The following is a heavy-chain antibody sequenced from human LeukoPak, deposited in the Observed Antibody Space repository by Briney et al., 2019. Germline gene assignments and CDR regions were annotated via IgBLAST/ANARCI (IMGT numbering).Heavy chain of an antibody. D-gene: IGHD3-22*01. Sequence: PSETLSLTCAVSDSSISSGYYWGWIRQPPGKGREWIGSIYHGGSTYYNPSLKSRVTISVDTSKNQFSLKLSSVTAADTAVYYCARERSGYSLFDYWGQGTLVTVSS. J-gene: IGHJ4*02. CDR1: DSSISSGYY. CDR2: IYHGGST. CDR3: ARERSGYSLFDY. V-gene: IGHV4-38-2*02.